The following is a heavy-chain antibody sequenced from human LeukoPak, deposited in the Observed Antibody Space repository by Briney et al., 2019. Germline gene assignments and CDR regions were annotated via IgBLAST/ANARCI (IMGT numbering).Heavy chain of an antibody. J-gene: IGHJ3*02. CDR3: TREQSRCSAGKCYPIHVGLDI. D-gene: IGHD2-15*01. Sequence: RRSLRLSSAASGFTFSSYAMRWVRQAPGRGLGWGAVISYGVSNKYYTDCVKCRFIISRDNSQNTLYLKMNSVRTEDTAVYYCTREQSRCSAGKCYPIHVGLDIWGQGTRVTV. CDR1: GFTFSSYA. CDR2: ISYGVSNK. V-gene: IGHV3-30*04.